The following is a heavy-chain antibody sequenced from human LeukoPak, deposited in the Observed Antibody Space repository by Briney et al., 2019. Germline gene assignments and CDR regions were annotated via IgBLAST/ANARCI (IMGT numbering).Heavy chain of an antibody. V-gene: IGHV4-59*01. CDR1: GGSISSYY. CDR3: ARSSYYDGSGSYYHAFDI. D-gene: IGHD3-10*01. CDR2: IYYSGST. J-gene: IGHJ3*02. Sequence: KPSETLSLTCTVSGGSISSYYWNWIRHPPGKGLEWIGYIYYSGSTNHNPSLRSRVTISVDTSNNQFSLKLSSVTAADTAVYYCARSSYYDGSGSYYHAFDIWGQGTMVTVSS.